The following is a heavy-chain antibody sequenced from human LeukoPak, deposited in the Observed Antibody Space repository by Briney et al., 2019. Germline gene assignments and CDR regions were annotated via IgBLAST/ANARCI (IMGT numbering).Heavy chain of an antibody. CDR3: ARAIGFDDSGRYYPDY. CDR1: GGSISRGDYY. J-gene: IGHJ4*01. V-gene: IGHV4-39*01. Sequence: PSETLSLTCTVSGGSISRGDYYWGWIRQPPGKGLEWIGSVYYSGRTYYNPSLKSQVTISVDTSKNQFSLKVSSVTAADTAVYFCARAIGFDDSGRYYPDYWGQGALVSVSS. D-gene: IGHD3-10*01. CDR2: VYYSGRT.